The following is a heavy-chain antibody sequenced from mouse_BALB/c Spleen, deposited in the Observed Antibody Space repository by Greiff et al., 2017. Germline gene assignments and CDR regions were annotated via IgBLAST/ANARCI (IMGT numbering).Heavy chain of an antibody. D-gene: IGHD1-1*01. V-gene: IGHV5-17*02. Sequence: EVKVVESGGGLVQPGGSRKLSCAASGFTFSSFGMHWVRQAPEKGLEWVAYISSGSSTIYYADTVKGRFTISRDNPKNTLFLQMTSLRSEDTAMYYCAAAYYGSSPDYWGQGTTLTVSS. CDR1: GFTFSSFG. CDR2: ISSGSSTI. CDR3: AAAYYGSSPDY. J-gene: IGHJ2*01.